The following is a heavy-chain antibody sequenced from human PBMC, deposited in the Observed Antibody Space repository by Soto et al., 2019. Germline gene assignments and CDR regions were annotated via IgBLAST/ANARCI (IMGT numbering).Heavy chain of an antibody. CDR1: GLSFSSYA. Sequence: GGSLRLSCVASGLSFSSYAMSWVRQAPGKGLEWVSAISGSGGSTYYADSVKGRFTISRDNSKNTLYLQMNSLRAEDTAVYYCAKDTGGYRTDAFDIWGQGTMVTLSS. V-gene: IGHV3-23*01. J-gene: IGHJ3*02. CDR2: ISGSGGST. CDR3: AKDTGGYRTDAFDI. D-gene: IGHD3-22*01.